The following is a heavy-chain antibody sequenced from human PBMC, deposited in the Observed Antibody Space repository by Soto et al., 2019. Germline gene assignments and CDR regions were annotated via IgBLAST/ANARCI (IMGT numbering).Heavy chain of an antibody. CDR1: GFTFSSYA. Sequence: GGSLRLSCAASGFTFSSYAMSWVRQAPGKGLEWVSAISGSGGSTYYADSVKGRFTISRDNSKNTLYLQMNSLRAEDTAVYYCAKDQSMITFGGVIVKTYFDSWGQGPLVTVS. V-gene: IGHV3-23*01. CDR3: AKDQSMITFGGVIVKTYFDS. J-gene: IGHJ4*02. CDR2: ISGSGGST. D-gene: IGHD3-16*02.